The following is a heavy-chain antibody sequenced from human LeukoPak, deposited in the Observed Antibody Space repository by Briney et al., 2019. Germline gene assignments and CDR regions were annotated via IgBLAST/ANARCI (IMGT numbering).Heavy chain of an antibody. CDR2: INHSGST. J-gene: IGHJ2*01. V-gene: IGHV4-34*01. Sequence: SETLSLTCAVYGGSSSGYYWSWIRQPPGKGLEWIGEINHSGSTNYNPSLKSRVTISVDTSKNQFSLKLSSVTAADTAVYYCARGRYCSGGSCRAWYFDLWGRGTLITVSS. D-gene: IGHD2-15*01. CDR3: ARGRYCSGGSCRAWYFDL. CDR1: GGSSSGYY.